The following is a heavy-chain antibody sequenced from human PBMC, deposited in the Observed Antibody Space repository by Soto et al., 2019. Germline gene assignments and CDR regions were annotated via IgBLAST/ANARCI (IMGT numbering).Heavy chain of an antibody. CDR1: GFTFTDYS. V-gene: IGHV1-3*04. CDR2: IDIGNGNR. J-gene: IGHJ4*02. CDR3: ATEGRSGWYDY. D-gene: IGHD6-19*01. Sequence: QDHLVQSGPEVKRPGASVRISCKTSGFTFTDYSLHWVRQAPGQGLEWMGRIDIGNGNRKYSQDLQGRATITSATSASTAYMDLNSLKFEDTAVYYCATEGRSGWYDYWGQGTLVTVSS.